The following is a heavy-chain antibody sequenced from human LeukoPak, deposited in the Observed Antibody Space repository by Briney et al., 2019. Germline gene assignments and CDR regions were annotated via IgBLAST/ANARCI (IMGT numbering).Heavy chain of an antibody. J-gene: IGHJ3*02. CDR3: ARDQGQWLVLDAFDI. CDR1: GGSISSYY. Sequence: PSETLSLTCTVSGGSISSYYWSWIRQPAGKGLEWIGRIYTSWSTNYNPSLTSRVTMSVDTSKNQFSVKRSSVTAADTAVYYCARDQGQWLVLDAFDIWGQGTMVTVSS. D-gene: IGHD6-19*01. V-gene: IGHV4-4*07. CDR2: IYTSWST.